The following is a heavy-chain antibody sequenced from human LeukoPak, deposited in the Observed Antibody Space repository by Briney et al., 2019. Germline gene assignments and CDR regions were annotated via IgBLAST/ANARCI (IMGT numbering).Heavy chain of an antibody. CDR3: ARRRIAVAGNWFDP. J-gene: IGHJ5*02. CDR2: MNPNSGNT. Sequence: GASVKVSCKASGGTFSSYTINWVRQATGQGLEWMGWMNPNSGNTGYAQKFQGRVTMTRNTSISTAYMELSSLRSEDTAVYYCARRRIAVAGNWFDPWGQGTLVTVSS. D-gene: IGHD6-19*01. CDR1: GGTFSSYT. V-gene: IGHV1-8*02.